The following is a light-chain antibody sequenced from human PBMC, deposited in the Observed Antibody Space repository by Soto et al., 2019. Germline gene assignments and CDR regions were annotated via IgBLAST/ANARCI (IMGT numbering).Light chain of an antibody. CDR3: QAWDSSTYV. Sequence: SYELTQPPSVSVSPGQTASITCSGDKLGDKYVCWYQQKPGQSPVLVIYQDTKRPSGIPERFSGSNSGNTATLTISGTQTMDEADYYCQAWDSSTYVFGTGTKLTVL. J-gene: IGLJ1*01. V-gene: IGLV3-1*01. CDR1: KLGDKY. CDR2: QDT.